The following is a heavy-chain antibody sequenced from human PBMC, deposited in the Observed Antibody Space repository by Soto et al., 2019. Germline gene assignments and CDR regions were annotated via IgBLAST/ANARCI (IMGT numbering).Heavy chain of an antibody. CDR2: INAGNGNT. Sequence: ASVKVSCKASGYTFTSYAMHWVRQAPGQRLEWMGWINAGNGNTKYSQKFQGRVTITRDTSASTAYMELSSLRSEDTAVYYCARDGVVVAATDEYYFDYWGQGTLVTVSS. J-gene: IGHJ4*02. V-gene: IGHV1-3*01. CDR1: GYTFTSYA. CDR3: ARDGVVVAATDEYYFDY. D-gene: IGHD2-15*01.